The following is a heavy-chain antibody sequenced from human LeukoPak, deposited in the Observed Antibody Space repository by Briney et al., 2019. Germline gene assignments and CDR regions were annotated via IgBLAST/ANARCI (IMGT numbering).Heavy chain of an antibody. Sequence: GGSLRLSCAASGFTFSSYSMNWVRQAPGKGLEWVSSISSSSSYIYYADSVKGRFTISRDNAKNSLYLQMNSLRAEYTAVYYCARDSPYGDFFDYWGQGTLVTVSS. CDR3: ARDSPYGDFFDY. CDR2: ISSSSSYI. V-gene: IGHV3-21*01. J-gene: IGHJ4*02. CDR1: GFTFSSYS. D-gene: IGHD4-17*01.